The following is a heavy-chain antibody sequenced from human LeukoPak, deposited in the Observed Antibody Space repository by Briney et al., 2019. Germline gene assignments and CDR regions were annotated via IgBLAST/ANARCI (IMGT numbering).Heavy chain of an antibody. CDR1: GGSISSYY. V-gene: IGHV4-4*07. J-gene: IGHJ3*02. Sequence: PSETLSLTCTVSGGSISSYYWSWIRQPAGKGLEWIGHIYTSGSTNYNPSLKSRVTMSVDTSKNQFPLKLSSVTAADTAVYYCAREWGYGDYEWRRDAFDIWGQGTMVTVSS. CDR2: IYTSGST. D-gene: IGHD4-17*01. CDR3: AREWGYGDYEWRRDAFDI.